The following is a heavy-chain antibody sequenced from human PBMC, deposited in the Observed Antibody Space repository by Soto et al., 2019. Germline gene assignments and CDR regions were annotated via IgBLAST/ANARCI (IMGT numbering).Heavy chain of an antibody. CDR1: GFKFKNYA. CDR3: AKETGEGGIHY. J-gene: IGHJ4*02. V-gene: IGHV3-23*01. CDR2: IIGNSGSP. Sequence: EVPLLESGGGLVQPGRSLRLSCTASGFKFKNYAMTWVRQAPGKGLDWVSSIIGNSGSPYYADAVTGRFTISRDNSKNTLYLQMNSLSFEDTALYYCAKETGEGGIHYWGQGTLVTVSS. D-gene: IGHD7-27*01.